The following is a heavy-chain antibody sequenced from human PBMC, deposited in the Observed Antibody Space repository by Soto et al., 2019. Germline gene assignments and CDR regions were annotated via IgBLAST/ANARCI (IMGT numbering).Heavy chain of an antibody. D-gene: IGHD3-10*01. CDR1: GYTFTSYG. CDR3: ARDLIGYYYGSGSPLGYYYYYMDV. Sequence: GASVKVSCKASGYTFTSYGISWVRQAPGQGLEWMGWISAYNGNTNYAQKLQGRVTMTTDTSTSTAYMELRSLRSDDTAVYYCARDLIGYYYGSGSPLGYYYYYMDVWGKGTTVTVSS. J-gene: IGHJ6*03. CDR2: ISAYNGNT. V-gene: IGHV1-18*01.